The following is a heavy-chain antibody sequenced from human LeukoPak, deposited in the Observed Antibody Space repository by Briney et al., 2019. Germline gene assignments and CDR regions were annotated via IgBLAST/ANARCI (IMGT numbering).Heavy chain of an antibody. CDR3: AKVGGGSYNADSFDY. D-gene: IGHD1-26*01. CDR1: GFTFSSYG. Sequence: GGSLRLSCAASGFTFSSYGMHWVRQAPGKGLEWVAVISYDGSNKYYADSVKGRFTISRDNSKNTLYLQMNSLRAEDTAVYYCAKVGGGSYNADSFDYWGQGTLVTVSS. J-gene: IGHJ4*02. CDR2: ISYDGSNK. V-gene: IGHV3-30*18.